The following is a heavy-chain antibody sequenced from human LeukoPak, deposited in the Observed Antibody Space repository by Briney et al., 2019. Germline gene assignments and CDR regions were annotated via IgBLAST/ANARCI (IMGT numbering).Heavy chain of an antibody. CDR3: ARVAGRWLPARYFDY. CDR1: GGSIISHY. V-gene: IGHV4-59*11. D-gene: IGHD5-24*01. Sequence: SETLSLTCTVSGGSIISHYWSWIRQPPGKGLEWIGYIYYSGSTSYNPSLKSRVTISVDTSKNQFSLKLSSVTAADTAVYYCARVAGRWLPARYFDYWGQGTLVTVSS. J-gene: IGHJ4*02. CDR2: IYYSGST.